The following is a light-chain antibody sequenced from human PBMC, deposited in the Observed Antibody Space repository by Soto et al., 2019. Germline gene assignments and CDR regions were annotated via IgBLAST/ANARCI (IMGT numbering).Light chain of an antibody. Sequence: EVVLTQSQVTLSLSPGERATLSCRASQSFRGLLAWYQQKPGQAPRLLIYDAYNRATGIPPRFSGSGSGTDFTLTISSLDPEDSAVYYCQQRHMWPITFVKGTRLEIK. CDR3: QQRHMWPIT. J-gene: IGKJ5*01. CDR2: DAY. V-gene: IGKV3-11*01. CDR1: QSFRGL.